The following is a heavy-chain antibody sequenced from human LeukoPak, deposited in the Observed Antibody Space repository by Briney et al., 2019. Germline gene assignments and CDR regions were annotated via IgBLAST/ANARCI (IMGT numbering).Heavy chain of an antibody. J-gene: IGHJ4*02. V-gene: IGHV4-30-2*01. D-gene: IGHD3-10*01. CDR3: ARGPLVGVPGPGLDY. CDR1: GGSISSGGYY. Sequence: PSETLPLTCTVSGGSISSGGYYWSWIRQPPGKGLEWIGYIYHSGSTHYNPSHKSRVTISVDRSKNQFSLKLSSVTAADTAVYYCARGPLVGVPGPGLDYWGQGTLVTVSS. CDR2: IYHSGST.